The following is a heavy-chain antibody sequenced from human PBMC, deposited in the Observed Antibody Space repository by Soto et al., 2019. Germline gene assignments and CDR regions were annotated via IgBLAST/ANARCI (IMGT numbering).Heavy chain of an antibody. Sequence: ASVKVSCKASGYTFTNYYMHWVRQAPGQGLEWMGIIDPSGGGTSYAQKFQGRLTMTRDTSTSTVYMELSSLRSEDTAVYYCARDRVDCSGGNCWRSVEDTWGQGTLVTVSS. J-gene: IGHJ5*02. V-gene: IGHV1-46*01. D-gene: IGHD2-15*01. CDR3: ARDRVDCSGGNCWRSVEDT. CDR2: IDPSGGGT. CDR1: GYTFTNYY.